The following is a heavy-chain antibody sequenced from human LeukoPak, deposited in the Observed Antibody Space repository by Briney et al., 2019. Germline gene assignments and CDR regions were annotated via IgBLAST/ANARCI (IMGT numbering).Heavy chain of an antibody. J-gene: IGHJ4*02. CDR3: ARGDWGGYFDY. CDR2: INASGRT. Sequence: PSETLSLTCIVYGMSLTDFQWGWIRQSPGKGLEWIGEINASGRTNYNPSLKTSVFITRDTSKRQFSLNLTPVTAADTALYYCARGDWGGYFDYCGQGIQVTVSS. CDR1: GMSLTDFQ. D-gene: IGHD3-16*01. V-gene: IGHV4-34*01.